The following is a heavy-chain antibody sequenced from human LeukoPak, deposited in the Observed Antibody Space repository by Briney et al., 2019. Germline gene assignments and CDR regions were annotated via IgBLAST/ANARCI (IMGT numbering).Heavy chain of an antibody. J-gene: IGHJ5*02. Sequence: GGSLRLSCAASGFTFDDYAMHWVRQAPGKGLEWVSGISWNSGSIGYADSVKGRFTISRDNAKNSLYLQMNSLRAEDTALYYCAKAHDYGDYVDWFDPWGQGTLVTVSS. CDR2: ISWNSGSI. D-gene: IGHD4-17*01. CDR3: AKAHDYGDYVDWFDP. V-gene: IGHV3-9*01. CDR1: GFTFDDYA.